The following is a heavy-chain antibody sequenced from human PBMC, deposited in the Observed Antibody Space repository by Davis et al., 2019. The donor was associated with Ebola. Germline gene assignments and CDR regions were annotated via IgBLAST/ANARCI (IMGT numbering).Heavy chain of an antibody. D-gene: IGHD3-22*01. V-gene: IGHV3-11*01. Sequence: GESLKISCAASGFTFSDYYMSWIRQAPGKGLEWVSYISSSGSTIYYADSVKGRFTISRDNAKNSLYLQMNSLRAEDTAVYYCARFHDSSGYYYGAWYFDLWGRGTLVTVSS. CDR3: ARFHDSSGYYYGAWYFDL. CDR2: ISSSGSTI. CDR1: GFTFSDYY. J-gene: IGHJ2*01.